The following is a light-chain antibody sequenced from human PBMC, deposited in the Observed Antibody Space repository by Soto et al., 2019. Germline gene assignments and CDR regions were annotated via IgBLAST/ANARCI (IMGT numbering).Light chain of an antibody. CDR3: QQYNSYSPLT. J-gene: IGKJ1*01. CDR1: QSISSR. Sequence: DIQMTQSPSTLSASIGDRVTITCRSSQSISSRLAWYQQKPGKAPKLLIYKASSLESGVPSSFSGSGSGTEFTLTISSLQPDDFATYYCQQYNSYSPLTFGQGTKVDIK. V-gene: IGKV1-5*03. CDR2: KAS.